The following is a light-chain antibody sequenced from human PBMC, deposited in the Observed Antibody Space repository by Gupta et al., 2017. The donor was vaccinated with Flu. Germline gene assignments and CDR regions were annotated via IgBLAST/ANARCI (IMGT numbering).Light chain of an antibody. CDR2: KDN. J-gene: IGLJ2*01. Sequence: SSELTQPPSVSVSPGQTASITCSGDKLGSKYACWYQQKPGQSPVLVIFKDNNRPSGIPERFSDSNSVNTATLTISGTQAVDEADYYCQAWDSSTVVFGGGTRLTVL. CDR3: QAWDSSTVV. CDR1: KLGSKY. V-gene: IGLV3-1*01.